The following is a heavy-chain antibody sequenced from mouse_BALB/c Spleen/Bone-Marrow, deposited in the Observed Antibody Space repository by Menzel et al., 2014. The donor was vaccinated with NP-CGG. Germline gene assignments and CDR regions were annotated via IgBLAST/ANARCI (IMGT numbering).Heavy chain of an antibody. J-gene: IGHJ3*01. D-gene: IGHD1-1*01. CDR3: ASYYYGSSLFAY. Sequence: VQLQQSGAELVKPGASVKLSCTASGFNIKDTYMHWVKQRPEQGLEWIGRIDPANGKTKYDPKFQGKATITADTSSNTAYLQLSSLTSEDTAVYYCASYYYGSSLFAYWGQGTLVTVSA. CDR2: IDPANGKT. CDR1: GFNIKDTY. V-gene: IGHV14-3*02.